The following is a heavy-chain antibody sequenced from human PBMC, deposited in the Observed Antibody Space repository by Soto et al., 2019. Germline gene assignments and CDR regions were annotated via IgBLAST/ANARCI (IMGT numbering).Heavy chain of an antibody. CDR2: INPDGSST. Sequence: EVQLVESGGGLVQPGGSLRLSCAASGFTFSSYWLHWVRQVPGKGLVWVSRINPDGSSTTYADSVKGRFTISRDNAKNTLYLQMNRLRAEATAVYNCARVHSGSYDFDYWGQGTLVTVSS. D-gene: IGHD3-10*01. V-gene: IGHV3-74*01. J-gene: IGHJ4*02. CDR1: GFTFSSYW. CDR3: ARVHSGSYDFDY.